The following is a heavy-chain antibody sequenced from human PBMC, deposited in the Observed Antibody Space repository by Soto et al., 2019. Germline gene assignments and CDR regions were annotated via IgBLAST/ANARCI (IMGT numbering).Heavy chain of an antibody. V-gene: IGHV1-8*01. CDR1: GYTFSNYD. CDR2: VNPNNGDT. CDR3: AKVSRKGSAIDFDY. D-gene: IGHD3-10*01. Sequence: QVQLVQSGAELKKPGASVKVSCKASGYTFSNYDMNWVRQATGQGPEWIGWVNPNNGDTGYAQKFQGRVTLTTDISTTTAYMELTSLRSEDTAIYYCAKVSRKGSAIDFDYWCQGTLITVSS. J-gene: IGHJ4*02.